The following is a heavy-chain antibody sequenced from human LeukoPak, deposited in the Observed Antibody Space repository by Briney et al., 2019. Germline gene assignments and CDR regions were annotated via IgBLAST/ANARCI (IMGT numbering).Heavy chain of an antibody. D-gene: IGHD3-10*01. CDR2: ISGGGGST. CDR3: AKGSGRQFDY. J-gene: IGHJ4*02. Sequence: PGGSLRVSCAASGFTFSSCAMSWVRQAPGKGLEWVSGISGGGGSTYYTDSVRGRFTISRDNSKNTLYLQMNSLRAGDTAKYYCAKGSGRQFDYWGQGTLVTVSS. V-gene: IGHV3-23*01. CDR1: GFTFSSCA.